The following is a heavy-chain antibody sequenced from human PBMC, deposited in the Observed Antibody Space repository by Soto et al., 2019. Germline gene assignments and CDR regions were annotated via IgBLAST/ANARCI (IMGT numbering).Heavy chain of an antibody. J-gene: IGHJ5*02. CDR3: ARARRDRTNWFDP. CDR1: GGTFSSYA. V-gene: IGHV1-69*13. Sequence: SVKVSCKASGGTFSSYAISWLRQAPGQGLEWMGGSIPIFGTANYAQKFQGRVTITADESTSTAYMELSSLRSVDTALYYCARARRDRTNWFDPWGQGTLVTVAS. CDR2: SIPIFGTA.